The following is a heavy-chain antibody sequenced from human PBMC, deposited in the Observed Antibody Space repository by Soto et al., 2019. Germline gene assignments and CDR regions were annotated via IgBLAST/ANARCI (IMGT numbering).Heavy chain of an antibody. D-gene: IGHD5-18*01. CDR3: AKDWGVYSYVRDGYYFDY. CDR1: GFTFSSYG. CDR2: ISYDGSNK. J-gene: IGHJ4*02. Sequence: GGSLRLSXAASGFTFSSYGMHWVRQAPGKGLEWVAVISYDGSNKYYADSVKGRFTISRDNSKNTLYLQMNSLRAEDTAVYYCAKDWGVYSYVRDGYYFDYWGQGTLVTVSS. V-gene: IGHV3-30*18.